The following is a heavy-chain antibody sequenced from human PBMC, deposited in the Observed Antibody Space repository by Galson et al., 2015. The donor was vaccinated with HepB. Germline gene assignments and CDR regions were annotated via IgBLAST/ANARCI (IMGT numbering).Heavy chain of an antibody. CDR2: ISYDGSNK. Sequence: LRLSYAASGFTFSSYAMHWVRQAPGKGLEWVAVISYDGSNKYYADSVKGRFTISRDNSKNTLYLQMNSLRAEDTAVYYCARSGHGDQEYYGYYYYYGMDVWGQGTTVTVSS. CDR1: GFTFSSYA. J-gene: IGHJ6*02. D-gene: IGHD4-17*01. V-gene: IGHV3-30-3*01. CDR3: ARSGHGDQEYYGYYYYYGMDV.